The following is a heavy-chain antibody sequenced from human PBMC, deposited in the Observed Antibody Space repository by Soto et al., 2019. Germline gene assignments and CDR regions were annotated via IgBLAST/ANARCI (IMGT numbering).Heavy chain of an antibody. D-gene: IGHD3-22*01. J-gene: IGHJ4*02. Sequence: QIQLVQSGAEVKKPGASVRVSCETSGYTFVSYGISCVRQAPGQGLEWMGWISPYNGNTNYAEKFKDRVTLTTDTSTDTAFLDLRSLTSDDTAVYFCARDQYYFDSSGYYDFWGQGTLVTVSS. CDR1: GYTFVSYG. CDR3: ARDQYYFDSSGYYDF. V-gene: IGHV1-18*04. CDR2: ISPYNGNT.